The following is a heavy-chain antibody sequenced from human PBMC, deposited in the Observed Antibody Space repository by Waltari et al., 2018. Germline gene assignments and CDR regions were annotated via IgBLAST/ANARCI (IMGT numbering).Heavy chain of an antibody. Sequence: EVQLVESGGGLVQPGGSLRLSCAASGFTFSSYSMNWVRQAPGKGLEWVSYISSSSSTIHYADSVKGRFTISRDNAKNSLYLQMNSLRAEDTAVYYCARRMTTAAFDIWGQGTMVTVSS. V-gene: IGHV3-48*01. CDR2: ISSSSSTI. J-gene: IGHJ3*02. D-gene: IGHD4-17*01. CDR3: ARRMTTAAFDI. CDR1: GFTFSSYS.